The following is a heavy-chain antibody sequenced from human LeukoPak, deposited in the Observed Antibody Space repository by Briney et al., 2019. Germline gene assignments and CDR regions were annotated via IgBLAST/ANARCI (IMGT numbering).Heavy chain of an antibody. J-gene: IGHJ6*02. CDR3: ARDAVPAATGTQSYYYYYGMDV. V-gene: IGHV3-23*01. CDR1: GFTFSSYA. Sequence: PGGSLRLSCAASGFTFSSYAMTWVRQAPGKGLEWVSALSDSGASKYYADSVKGRFTISRDNSKNTLYLQMNSLRADDTAVYYCARDAVPAATGTQSYYYYYGMDVWGQGTTVTVSS. D-gene: IGHD2-2*01. CDR2: LSDSGASK.